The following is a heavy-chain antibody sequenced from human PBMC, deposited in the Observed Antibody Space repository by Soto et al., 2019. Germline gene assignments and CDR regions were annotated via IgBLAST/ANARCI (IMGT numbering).Heavy chain of an antibody. J-gene: IGHJ5*02. CDR2: INHSGST. V-gene: IGHV4-34*01. D-gene: IGHD6-13*01. Sequence: KPSETLSLTCAVYGGSFSGYYWSWIRQPPGKGLEWIGEINHSGSTNYNPSLKSRVTISVDTSKNPFSLKLSSVTAADTAVYYCAREAGIAYNRFDPWGQGTLVTVSS. CDR1: GGSFSGYY. CDR3: AREAGIAYNRFDP.